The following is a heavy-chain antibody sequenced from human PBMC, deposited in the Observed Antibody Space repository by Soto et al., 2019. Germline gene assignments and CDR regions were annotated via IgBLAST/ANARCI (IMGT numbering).Heavy chain of an antibody. CDR2: INHSGST. J-gene: IGHJ6*02. Sequence: SETLSLTCAVYGGSFSGYYWSWIRQPPGKGLEWIGEINHSGSTNYNPSLKSRVTISVDTSKNQFSLKLSSVTAADTAVYYCARGAQLYSRLQSRMDVWGQGTTVTVSS. CDR3: ARGAQLYSRLQSRMDV. D-gene: IGHD3-3*01. CDR1: GGSFSGYY. V-gene: IGHV4-34*01.